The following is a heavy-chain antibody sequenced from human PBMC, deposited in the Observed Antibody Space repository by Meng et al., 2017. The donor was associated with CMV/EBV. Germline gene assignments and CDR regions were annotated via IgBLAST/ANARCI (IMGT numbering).Heavy chain of an antibody. V-gene: IGHV3-30*04. CDR1: GSTFSSYA. J-gene: IGHJ4*02. CDR3: ARARGGYYFDY. D-gene: IGHD3-10*01. CDR2: ISYDGSNK. Sequence: GESLKISCAASGSTFSSYAMHWVRQAPGKGLEWVAVISYDGSNKYYADSVKGRFTISRDNSKNTLYLQMNSLRAEDTAVYYCARARGGYYFDYWGQGTLVTVSS.